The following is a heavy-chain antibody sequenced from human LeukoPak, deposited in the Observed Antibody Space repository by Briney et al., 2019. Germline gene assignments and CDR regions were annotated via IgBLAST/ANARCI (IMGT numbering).Heavy chain of an antibody. CDR3: ARSSAYYDYVWGSYRPRYYFDY. Sequence: PSETLSLTCTASGGSISSYYWSWIRQPPGKGLEWIGYIYYSGSTNYNPSLKSRVTISVDTSNHQFSLKLSSVTAADTAVYYCARSSAYYDYVWGSYRPRYYFDYWGPRALVTVSS. CDR2: IYYSGST. V-gene: IGHV4-59*01. J-gene: IGHJ4*01. D-gene: IGHD3-16*01. CDR1: GGSISSYY.